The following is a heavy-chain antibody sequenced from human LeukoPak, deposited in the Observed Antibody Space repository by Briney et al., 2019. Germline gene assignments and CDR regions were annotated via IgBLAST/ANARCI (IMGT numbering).Heavy chain of an antibody. Sequence: GGSLRLSCAASGFTFSNVWMNWVRQAPGTGLEWIGRIKKKIEGGTTEYAAPVKGRFTIARDDSKNTLYLQMNSLTTEDTAVYYCTTRIITTSDFWGQGTLVTVSS. J-gene: IGHJ4*02. V-gene: IGHV3-15*01. D-gene: IGHD3-3*01. CDR3: TTRIITTSDF. CDR2: IKKKIEGGTT. CDR1: GFTFSNVW.